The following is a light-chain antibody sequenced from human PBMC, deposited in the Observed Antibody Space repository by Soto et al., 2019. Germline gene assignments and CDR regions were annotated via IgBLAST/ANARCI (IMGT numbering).Light chain of an antibody. J-gene: IGKJ1*01. CDR2: GTS. Sequence: EIVLTQSPVTLSLSPGERATLSCRASQTVSSIYLAWFQQKPGQAPRLLIYGTSTRATGIPVRFSGSGSGTDFTLTSSSLQPEDFAVYFCHQDFNLPWTFGQGTKVEIK. CDR1: QTVSSIY. V-gene: IGKV3D-7*01. CDR3: HQDFNLPWT.